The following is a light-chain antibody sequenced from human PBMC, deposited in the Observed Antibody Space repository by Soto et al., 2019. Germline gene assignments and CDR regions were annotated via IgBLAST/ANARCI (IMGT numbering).Light chain of an antibody. V-gene: IGLV2-14*01. Sequence: QSVLTQPASVSGSPGQSITISCTGTSSDVGGYNYVSWYQQHPGKAPKLMIYDVSNRPSGVSNRFSGSKSGNTASLTISGLQAEDVADYYCSSYTSSSTYVLGTGTKLTVL. CDR1: SSDVGGYNY. J-gene: IGLJ1*01. CDR2: DVS. CDR3: SSYTSSSTYV.